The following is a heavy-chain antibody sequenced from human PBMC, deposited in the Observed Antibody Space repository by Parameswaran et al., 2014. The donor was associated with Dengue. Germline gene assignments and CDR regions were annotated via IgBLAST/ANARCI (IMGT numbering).Heavy chain of an antibody. V-gene: IGHV5-51*01. J-gene: IGHJ4*02. CDR2: IYPGDSDT. D-gene: IGHD5-18*01. Sequence: VRQMPGKGLEWMGIIYPGDSDTRYSPSFQGQVTISADKSISTAYLQWSSLKASDTAMYYCARRMVDTAGSYFDYWGQGTLVTVSS. CDR3: ARRMVDTAGSYFDY.